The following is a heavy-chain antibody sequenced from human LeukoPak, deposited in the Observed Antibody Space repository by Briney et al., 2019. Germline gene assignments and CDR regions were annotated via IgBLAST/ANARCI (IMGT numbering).Heavy chain of an antibody. J-gene: IGHJ4*02. V-gene: IGHV4-59*08. CDR2: IYYSGST. Sequence: SETLSLTCTVSGGSISSYYWSWIRQPPGKGREWIGYIYYSGSTNYNPSLKSRVTISVDTSKNQFSLKLSSVTAADTAVYYCARSATAAGPQGYWGQGTLVTVSS. D-gene: IGHD6-13*01. CDR3: ARSATAAGPQGY. CDR1: GGSISSYY.